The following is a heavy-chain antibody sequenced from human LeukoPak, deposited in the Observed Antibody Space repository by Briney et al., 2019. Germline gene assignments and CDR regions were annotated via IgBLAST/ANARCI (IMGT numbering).Heavy chain of an antibody. V-gene: IGHV3-53*01. CDR2: IYSGGST. CDR3: ARGVVGTAPYWYFEL. Sequence: GGSLRLSCAASGFTVSNNYMTWVRQAPGKGLECVSVIYSGGSTYSADSVRGRFTTSRDNSKNTVSLQRKSLRAEDTAVYYCARGVVGTAPYWYFELWGRGTRLIVSS. CDR1: GFTVSNNY. J-gene: IGHJ2*01. D-gene: IGHD2-2*01.